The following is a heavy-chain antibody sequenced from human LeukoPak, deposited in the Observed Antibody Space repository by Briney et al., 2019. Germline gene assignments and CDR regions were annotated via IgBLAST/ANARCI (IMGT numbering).Heavy chain of an antibody. J-gene: IGHJ6*04. D-gene: IGHD2-2*01. CDR3: ARGPSPVVPAARSSSYYYYGMDV. V-gene: IGHV4-34*01. CDR1: GGSFSGYY. CDR2: INHSGST. Sequence: SETLSLTCAVYGGSFSGYYWNWIRQPPGKGLEWIGEINHSGSTNYNPSLESRVTISVDTSKNQFSLKLSSVTAADTAVYYCARGPSPVVPAARSSSYYYYGMDVWGKGTTVTVSS.